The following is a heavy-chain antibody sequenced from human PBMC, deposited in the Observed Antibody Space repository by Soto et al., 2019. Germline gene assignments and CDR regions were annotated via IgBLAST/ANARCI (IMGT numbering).Heavy chain of an antibody. CDR3: ATVTAGNYYDY. D-gene: IGHD1-26*01. CDR1: GFSFRRYS. CDR2: VSSSSNFK. J-gene: IGHJ4*02. Sequence: GGSLRLSCAASGFSFRRYSMNWVRQAPGKGLEWVASVSSSSNFKYYADSVKGRFTISRDDAQNSVFLQMNSLRVEDTAVYYCATVTAGNYYDYWGQGTLVTVSS. V-gene: IGHV3-21*06.